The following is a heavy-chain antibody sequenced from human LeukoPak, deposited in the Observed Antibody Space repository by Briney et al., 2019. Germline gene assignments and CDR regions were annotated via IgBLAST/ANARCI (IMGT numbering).Heavy chain of an antibody. V-gene: IGHV3-21*01. CDR2: ISSSSSYI. D-gene: IGHD3-10*02. J-gene: IGHJ6*04. CDR3: AELGITMIGGV. Sequence: GGSLRLSCAASGFTFSSYSMNWVRQAPGKGLEWVSCISSSSSYIYYADSVKGRFTTSRDNAKNSLYLQMNSLRAEDTAVYYCAELGITMIGGVWGKGTTVTISS. CDR1: GFTFSSYS.